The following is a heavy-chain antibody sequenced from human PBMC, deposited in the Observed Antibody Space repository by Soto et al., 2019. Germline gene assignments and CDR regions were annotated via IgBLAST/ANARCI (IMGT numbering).Heavy chain of an antibody. CDR3: ARDGLGHYYYGMDV. V-gene: IGHV4-61*01. Sequence: LSLTCTVSGGSVSSGSYYWSWIRQPPGKGLEWIGYIYYSGSTNYSPSLKSRVTISVDTSKNQFSLKLSSVTAADTAVYYCARDGLGHYYYGMDVWGQGTTVTVSS. CDR1: GGSVSSGSYY. J-gene: IGHJ6*02. CDR2: IYYSGST. D-gene: IGHD6-19*01.